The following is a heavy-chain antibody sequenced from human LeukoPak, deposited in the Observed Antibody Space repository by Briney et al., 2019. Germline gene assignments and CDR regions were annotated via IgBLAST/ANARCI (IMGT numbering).Heavy chain of an antibody. J-gene: IGHJ3*02. Sequence: SGGSLRLSCVASGFTFSRYDMHWVRQAPGKGLEWVAFIRYDGSNKYYADSVKGRFTISRDNSKNTVYLQMNSLRVEDTAVYYCARGTSQGYCGGGDCYGAFDIWGQGTMVTVSS. CDR2: IRYDGSNK. CDR3: ARGTSQGYCGGGDCYGAFDI. D-gene: IGHD2-15*01. V-gene: IGHV3-30*02. CDR1: GFTFSRYD.